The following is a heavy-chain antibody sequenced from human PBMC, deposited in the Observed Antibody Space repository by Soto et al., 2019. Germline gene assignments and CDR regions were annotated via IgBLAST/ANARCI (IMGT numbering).Heavy chain of an antibody. V-gene: IGHV3-30*03. CDR3: PGEVASGY. CDR2: ISRDGGTK. CDR1: GFTVSTYG. J-gene: IGHJ4*02. D-gene: IGHD2-21*01. Sequence: QVQLVESGGGVVQPGRSLRLSCAVSGFTVSTYGMHWVRQAPGKGLEWVAVISRDGGTKYYADSVKGRFTISRDNSRNTVFLEMNSLRGDDMAVYYCPGEVASGYWGQGTLVTVSS.